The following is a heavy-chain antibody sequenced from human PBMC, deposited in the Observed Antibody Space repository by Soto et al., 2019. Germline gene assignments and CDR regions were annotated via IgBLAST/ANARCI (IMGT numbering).Heavy chain of an antibody. CDR3: ASKHSSGEFDD. Sequence: GGSLRLSCAASGFTFSSYGMHWVRQAPGKGLEWVSVITYDGSNKYYADSVKGRFTISRDKAKNTLYLQMNSLRAEYTAVYYCASKHSSGEFDDWGQGTLVTVSS. J-gene: IGHJ4*02. CDR1: GFTFSSYG. D-gene: IGHD6-25*01. CDR2: ITYDGSNK. V-gene: IGHV3-30*03.